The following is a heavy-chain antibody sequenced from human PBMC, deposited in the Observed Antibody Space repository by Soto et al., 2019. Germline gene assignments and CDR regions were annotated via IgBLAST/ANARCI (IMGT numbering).Heavy chain of an antibody. J-gene: IGHJ4*02. CDR2: INADGTST. CDR3: VKVLARGVGVPRFYFDS. Sequence: GSLRLACPASVFTFSNSWMNWVRQVSGKGLEWVSRINADGTSTSYADSVKGRFTISRDNAKNTLYLHVNSLRAEDTAVYYCVKVLARGVGVPRFYFDSWGQGALVTVSS. V-gene: IGHV3-74*01. CDR1: VFTFSNSW. D-gene: IGHD2-2*01.